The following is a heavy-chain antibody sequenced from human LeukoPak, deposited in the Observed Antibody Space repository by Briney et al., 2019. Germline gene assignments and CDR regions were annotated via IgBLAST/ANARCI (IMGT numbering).Heavy chain of an antibody. CDR3: AREVDYYDSSGYYTHGAFDI. Sequence: PSETLSLTCAVYGGSFSGYYWSWIRQPAGKGLEWIGRIYTSGSTNYNPSLKSRVTMSVDTSKNQFSLKLSSVTAADTAVYYCAREVDYYDSSGYYTHGAFDIWGQGTMVTVSS. J-gene: IGHJ3*02. CDR2: IYTSGST. V-gene: IGHV4-4*07. CDR1: GGSFSGYY. D-gene: IGHD3-22*01.